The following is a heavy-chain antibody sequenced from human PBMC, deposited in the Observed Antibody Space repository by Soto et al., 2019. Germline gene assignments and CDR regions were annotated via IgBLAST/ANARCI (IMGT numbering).Heavy chain of an antibody. CDR3: AVAGYCVSTSCYAEDYYYGMAV. D-gene: IGHD2-2*01. CDR1: GFTFTSSA. J-gene: IGHJ6*02. CDR2: IVVGSGNT. Sequence: SVKVSCKASGFTFTSSAVQWVRQARGQRLEWIGWIVVGSGNTNYAQKFQERVTITRDMSTSTAYMELSSLRSEDTAVYYCAVAGYCVSTSCYAEDYYYGMAVWG. V-gene: IGHV1-58*01.